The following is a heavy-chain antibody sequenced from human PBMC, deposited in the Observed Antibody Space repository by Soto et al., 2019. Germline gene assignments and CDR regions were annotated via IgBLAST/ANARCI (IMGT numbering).Heavy chain of an antibody. CDR1: GDTFTTNF. Sequence: QEQLVQSGAEVKEPGASLKVSCKASGDTFTTNFIHWVRQAPGQGLEWMGRINPNSGATLYAQEFQGRRTLTTDPSTSTVSLDLTGLKPEDSAVYYCASRVLCDMDVWGQGTTVTVSS. J-gene: IGHJ6*02. CDR2: INPNSGAT. D-gene: IGHD2-21*01. V-gene: IGHV1-46*01. CDR3: ASRVLCDMDV.